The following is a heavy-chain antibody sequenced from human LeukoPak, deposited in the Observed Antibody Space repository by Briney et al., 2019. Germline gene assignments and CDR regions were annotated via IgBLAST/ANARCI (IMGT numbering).Heavy chain of an antibody. D-gene: IGHD3-22*01. V-gene: IGHV4-59*10. Sequence: SETLSLTCAVSGGSISSYYWSWIRQPAGKGLEWIGRIYTSGSTNYNPSLKSRVTMSVDTSKNQLSLKLSSVTAADTAACYCARSRTYYYDSRGWCFDYWGQGTLVTVSS. CDR2: IYTSGST. CDR1: GGSISSYY. CDR3: ARSRTYYYDSRGWCFDY. J-gene: IGHJ4*02.